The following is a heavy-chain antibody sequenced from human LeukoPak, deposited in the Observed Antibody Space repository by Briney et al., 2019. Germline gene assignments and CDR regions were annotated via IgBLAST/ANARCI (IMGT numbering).Heavy chain of an antibody. D-gene: IGHD3-22*01. CDR1: GFTFSSYG. V-gene: IGHV3-30*18. Sequence: GRSLRLSCAASGFTFSSYGMHWVRQAPGKGLEWVAVISYDGSNKYYADSVKGRFTISRDNSKNTLCLQMNSLRAEDTAVYYCAKAVSSGYSYPINYYYGMDVWGQGTTVTVSS. J-gene: IGHJ6*02. CDR2: ISYDGSNK. CDR3: AKAVSSGYSYPINYYYGMDV.